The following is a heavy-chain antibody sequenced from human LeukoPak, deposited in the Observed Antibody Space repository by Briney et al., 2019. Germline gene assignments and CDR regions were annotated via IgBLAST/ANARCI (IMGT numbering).Heavy chain of an antibody. J-gene: IGHJ4*02. V-gene: IGHV3-11*01. CDR2: ISSSGSTM. CDR3: ARESESYDSSGSTFKY. CDR1: GFIFSDYY. Sequence: GGSLRLSCAASGFIFSDYYMSWIRQAPGKGLEWVSYISSSGSTMYYTDSVKGRFTISRDNAKDSLYLQMNSLRAEDTAVYYCARESESYDSSGSTFKYWGQGTLVTVSS. D-gene: IGHD3-22*01.